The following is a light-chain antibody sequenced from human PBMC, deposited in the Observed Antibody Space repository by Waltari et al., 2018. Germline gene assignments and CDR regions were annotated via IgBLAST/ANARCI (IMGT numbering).Light chain of an antibody. Sequence: QSVLTQPPSASGTPGPRVPISCSGTSSNLGNNVVNWYQQVPGTAPKLLIYRNDRRPSGVPVRVSASKSGTSASLAISGLQSEDEAEDYWASWDDSRNGHWVFGGGTKVTVL. CDR1: SSNLGNNV. CDR3: ASWDDSRNGHWV. V-gene: IGLV1-44*01. J-gene: IGLJ3*02. CDR2: RND.